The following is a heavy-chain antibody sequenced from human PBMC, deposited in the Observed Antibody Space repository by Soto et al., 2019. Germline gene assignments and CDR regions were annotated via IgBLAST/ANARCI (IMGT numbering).Heavy chain of an antibody. D-gene: IGHD3-22*01. CDR1: GGSISSSDYY. J-gene: IGHJ4*02. V-gene: IGHV4-39*01. CDR2: ISYSGGT. Sequence: QLQLQESGPGLVKPSETLSLTCAVSGGSISSSDYYWGWIRQPPGKGLEWIGSISYSGGTYYNSSLRSRVFISIDTSKNQFSLELSSVTAADTAVYYCARRDMWYYDRSGYSPFDSWGQGILVTVSS. CDR3: ARRDMWYYDRSGYSPFDS.